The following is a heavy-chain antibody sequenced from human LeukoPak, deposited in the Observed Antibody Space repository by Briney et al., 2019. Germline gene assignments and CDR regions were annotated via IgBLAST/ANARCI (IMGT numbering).Heavy chain of an antibody. D-gene: IGHD2-15*01. CDR1: GCTFSNYA. CDR3: ARDPALYCTGGSCREYYFDY. CDR2: ISYDGRNK. J-gene: IGHJ4*02. V-gene: IGHV3-30*04. Sequence: PGRSLRLSCAVSGCTFSNYAMHWVRQAPGKGLEWVALISYDGRNKYYADSVKGRFTVSRDNAKSTLYLQMNSLRGEDTAVCYCARDPALYCTGGSCREYYFDYWGQGALVTVSS.